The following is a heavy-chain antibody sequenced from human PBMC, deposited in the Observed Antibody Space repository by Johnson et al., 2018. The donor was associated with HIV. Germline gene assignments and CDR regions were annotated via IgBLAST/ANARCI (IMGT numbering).Heavy chain of an antibody. CDR1: GGRGRSYG. CDR2: IRYDGSNK. D-gene: IGHD5-18*01. V-gene: IGHV3-30*02. Sequence: GEEGGGGGKKGGARRREGGGEGGRGRSYGMHWVRQAPGKGLEWVAFIRYDGSNKYYADSVKGRFTISRDNSKNTLYLQMTSLRAEDTAVYYCARDRGGYSYGYDSDAFDIWGQGTMVTVSS. CDR3: ARDRGGYSYGYDSDAFDI. J-gene: IGHJ3*02.